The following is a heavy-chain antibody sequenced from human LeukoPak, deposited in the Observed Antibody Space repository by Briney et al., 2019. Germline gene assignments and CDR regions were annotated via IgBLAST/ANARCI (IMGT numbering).Heavy chain of an antibody. Sequence: PGGSLRLSCAASGFTFSSYSMNWVRQAPGKGLEWVSYISSSSSTIYYADSVKGRFTISRDNAKNSLYLQMNSLRAEDTAVYYCARDWGSEGSTTVTNFDYWGQGTLVTVSP. V-gene: IGHV3-48*01. CDR1: GFTFSSYS. J-gene: IGHJ4*02. D-gene: IGHD4-17*01. CDR2: ISSSSSTI. CDR3: ARDWGSEGSTTVTNFDY.